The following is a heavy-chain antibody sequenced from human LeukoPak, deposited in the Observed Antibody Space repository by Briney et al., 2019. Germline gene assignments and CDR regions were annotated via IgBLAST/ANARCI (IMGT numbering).Heavy chain of an antibody. CDR2: ISYDGSNK. D-gene: IGHD3-10*01. V-gene: IGHV3-30-3*01. Sequence: PGGSLRLSCAASGFTFSSYAMHWVRQAPGKGLEWVAVISYDGSNKYYADSVKGRFTISRDNSKNTLYLQMNSLRAEDTAVYYCARDLSNVLLWFGESHAYYGMDVWGQGTTVTVSS. CDR1: GFTFSSYA. CDR3: ARDLSNVLLWFGESHAYYGMDV. J-gene: IGHJ6*02.